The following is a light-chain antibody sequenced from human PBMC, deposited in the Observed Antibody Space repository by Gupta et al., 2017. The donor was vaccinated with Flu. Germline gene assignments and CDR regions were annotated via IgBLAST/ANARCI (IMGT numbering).Light chain of an antibody. V-gene: IGKV1-9*01. CDR3: QQLSIHP. Sequence: DLQLTQSPSFLSASVGDRVTITCRASQDISTYLAWYQQKPGKAPKLLIYAASTLKSGVPSRFSGSGSGTEFTLTSSSLQTEDFETYYCQQLSIHPFGGGTKVEIK. CDR2: AAS. CDR1: QDISTY. J-gene: IGKJ4*01.